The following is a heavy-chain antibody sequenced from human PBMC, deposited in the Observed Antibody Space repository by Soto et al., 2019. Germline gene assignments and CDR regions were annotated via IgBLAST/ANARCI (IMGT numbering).Heavy chain of an antibody. CDR1: GGSFSGYY. J-gene: IGHJ4*02. CDR3: VEGRGYSGYDSDY. D-gene: IGHD5-12*01. Sequence: TETLSLICAIYGGSFSGYYWSWIRQPPGKGLEWIGEINHSGSTNYNPSLKSRVTISVDMSKNQFSLKLSSVTAADTAVYYCVEGRGYSGYDSDYWGQGTLVTVSS. V-gene: IGHV4-34*01. CDR2: INHSGST.